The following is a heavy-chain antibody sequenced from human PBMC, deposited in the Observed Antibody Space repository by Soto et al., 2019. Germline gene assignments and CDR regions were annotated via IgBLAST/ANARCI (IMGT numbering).Heavy chain of an antibody. D-gene: IGHD1-26*01. CDR3: ARITWGLNYYNGMDV. CDR2: INPKTAAT. Sequence: VQLVQSGAEVKKSGASVKVSCKPSGYSFSDYFIQWVRQAPGQGLEWVAWINPKTAATNYAKKFQGRVSLTWDTSSTTAYIEMARLRPDDKAVYYCARITWGLNYYNGMDVWGQGTTVIVSS. V-gene: IGHV1-2*02. J-gene: IGHJ6*02. CDR1: GYSFSDYF.